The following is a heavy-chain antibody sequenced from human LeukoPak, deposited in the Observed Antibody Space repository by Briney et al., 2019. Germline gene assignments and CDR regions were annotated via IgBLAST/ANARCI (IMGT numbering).Heavy chain of an antibody. CDR3: AKDRRRYWSGGSWDVVYFDY. J-gene: IGHJ4*02. V-gene: IGHV3-30*18. CDR1: GFTFSSYG. D-gene: IGHD2-15*01. CDR2: ISYDGSNK. Sequence: GGSLRLPCAASGFTFSSYGMHWVRQAPGKGLEWVAVISYDGSNKYYADSVKGRFTISRDNSKNTLYLQMNSLRAEDTAVYYCAKDRRRYWSGGSWDVVYFDYWGQGTLVTVSS.